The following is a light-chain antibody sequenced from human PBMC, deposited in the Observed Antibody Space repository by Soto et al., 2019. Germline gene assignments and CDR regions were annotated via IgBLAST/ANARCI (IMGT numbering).Light chain of an antibody. Sequence: DIQMTQSPSSLSASVGDSVTITCRTSQHVDRYLSWYQQIPGRAPKLLIYSASSLVSGVPPRFRGSESGTEFTLSISSLQREDFATYFCQQSSNIPWTFGQGTRVDIK. CDR2: SAS. V-gene: IGKV1-39*01. CDR3: QQSSNIPWT. CDR1: QHVDRY. J-gene: IGKJ1*01.